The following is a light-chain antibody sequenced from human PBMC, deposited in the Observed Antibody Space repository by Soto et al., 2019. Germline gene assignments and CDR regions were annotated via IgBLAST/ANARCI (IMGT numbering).Light chain of an antibody. CDR2: DVS. Sequence: QSVLTQPASVSGSPGQSITISCTGTSSDVGGYNSVSWYQQHPGKAPKLMIYDVSNRPSGVSNRFSGSKSGNTASLTISGLQAEDEADYYCNSYTSSSTWVFGGGTQLTVL. CDR3: NSYTSSSTWV. J-gene: IGLJ3*02. V-gene: IGLV2-14*01. CDR1: SSDVGGYNS.